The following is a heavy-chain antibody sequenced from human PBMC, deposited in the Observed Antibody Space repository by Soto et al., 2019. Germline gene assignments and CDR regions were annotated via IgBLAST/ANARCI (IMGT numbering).Heavy chain of an antibody. Sequence: GASVKVSCKASGYTFTGYYMHWVRQAPGQGLEWIGWINPNSGGTNYAQKFQGWVTMTRDTSISTAYMKLSRLRSDDTAVYYCARDPGYCSGGSCYGFYYYMDVWGKGTTVTVSS. V-gene: IGHV1-2*04. CDR3: ARDPGYCSGGSCYGFYYYMDV. CDR2: INPNSGGT. CDR1: GYTFTGYY. D-gene: IGHD2-15*01. J-gene: IGHJ6*03.